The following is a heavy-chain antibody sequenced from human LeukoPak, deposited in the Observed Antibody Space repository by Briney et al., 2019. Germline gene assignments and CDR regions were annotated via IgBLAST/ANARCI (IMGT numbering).Heavy chain of an antibody. D-gene: IGHD6-13*01. CDR2: ISYDGSNK. Sequence: GTSLRLSCAASGLTFSSYAMHWVRQAPGMGLEWVAFISYDGSNKYYADSVKGRFTISRDNSKNTLYLQMNSLRAEDTAVYYCASDRGSSSWYYFDYWGQGALVSVSS. J-gene: IGHJ4*02. V-gene: IGHV3-30-3*01. CDR1: GLTFSSYA. CDR3: ASDRGSSSWYYFDY.